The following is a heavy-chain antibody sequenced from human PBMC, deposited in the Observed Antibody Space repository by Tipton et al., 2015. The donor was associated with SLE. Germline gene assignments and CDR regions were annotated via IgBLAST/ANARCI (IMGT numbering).Heavy chain of an antibody. Sequence: TLSLTCTVSGGSTSSYYWSWIRQPPGKGLEWIGYIYYSGSTNYNPSLKSRVTISVDTSKNQFSLKLSSVTAADPAVYYCARGGGGSYYVKDYWGQGTLVTVSS. J-gene: IGHJ4*02. CDR2: IYYSGST. V-gene: IGHV4-59*01. CDR3: ARGGGGSYYVKDY. CDR1: GGSTSSYY. D-gene: IGHD1-26*01.